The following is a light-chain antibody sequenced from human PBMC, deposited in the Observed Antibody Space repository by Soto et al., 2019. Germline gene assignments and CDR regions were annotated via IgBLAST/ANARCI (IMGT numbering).Light chain of an antibody. J-gene: IGLJ1*01. Sequence: QSVLTQPASVSGSPGQSITISCTGTSSDVGGYNYVSWYQHHPGKAPKLMIYEVSNRPSGASNRFSGSKSGNTASLTISGLQAEDEADYYCSSYTSSSTLEVFGTGTKVTVL. CDR3: SSYTSSSTLEV. V-gene: IGLV2-14*01. CDR2: EVS. CDR1: SSDVGGYNY.